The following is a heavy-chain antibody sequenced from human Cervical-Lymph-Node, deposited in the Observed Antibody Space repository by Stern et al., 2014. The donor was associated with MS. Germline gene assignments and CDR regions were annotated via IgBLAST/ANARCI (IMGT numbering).Heavy chain of an antibody. J-gene: IGHJ4*02. CDR2: INTRTGNP. V-gene: IGHV7-4-1*02. D-gene: IGHD6-13*01. Sequence: QLQLQESGSELKQPGASVTVSCRVSGSPFTASSISWVRQAPGRGLEWMGWINTRTGNPTYALDFTGRFVFSLDTSVSAAVLQISSLKADDTAVYYCARSQPFSYWGQGTRVTVSP. CDR1: GSPFTASS. CDR3: ARSQPFSY.